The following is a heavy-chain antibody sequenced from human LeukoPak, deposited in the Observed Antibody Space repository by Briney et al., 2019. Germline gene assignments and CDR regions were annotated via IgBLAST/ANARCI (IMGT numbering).Heavy chain of an antibody. D-gene: IGHD3-10*01. J-gene: IGHJ4*02. Sequence: ASVKASCKASGYTFTSYGISWVRQAPGQGLEWMGWISAYNGNTNYAQKLQGRVTMTTDTSTSTAYMELRSLRSEDTAVYYCARSTGRYGSGSYYNPPFDYWGQGTLVTVSS. CDR3: ARSTGRYGSGSYYNPPFDY. V-gene: IGHV1-18*01. CDR1: GYTFTSYG. CDR2: ISAYNGNT.